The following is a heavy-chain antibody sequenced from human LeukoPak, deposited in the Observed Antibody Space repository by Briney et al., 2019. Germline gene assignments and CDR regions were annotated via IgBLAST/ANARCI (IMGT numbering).Heavy chain of an antibody. V-gene: IGHV1-2*02. CDR2: INPNSGGT. CDR3: ARSFGGSYLYFQH. CDR1: GYTFTGYY. D-gene: IGHD1-26*01. Sequence: ASVKVSCKASGYTFTGYYMHWVRQAPGQGLEWMGWINPNSGGTNYAQKFQGRVTMTRDTSISTAYMELSRLRSDDTAVYYCARSFGGSYLYFQHWGQGTLVTVSS. J-gene: IGHJ1*01.